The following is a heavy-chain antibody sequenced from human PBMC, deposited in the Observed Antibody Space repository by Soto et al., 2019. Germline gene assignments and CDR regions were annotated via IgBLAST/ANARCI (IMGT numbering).Heavy chain of an antibody. J-gene: IGHJ3*02. V-gene: IGHV4-30-2*05. D-gene: IGHD6-25*01. CDR2: IYHSGST. Sequence: SETLSLTCAVSGGSISSGGYSCNWIRQPPGKGLEWIGYIYHSGSTYYNPSLKSRLAISVDTSKNQFSLNLTSVTAADTAVYFCAGEPKGGPAAGAIEIWGQGTMVTVSS. CDR3: AGEPKGGPAAGAIEI. CDR1: GGSISSGGYS.